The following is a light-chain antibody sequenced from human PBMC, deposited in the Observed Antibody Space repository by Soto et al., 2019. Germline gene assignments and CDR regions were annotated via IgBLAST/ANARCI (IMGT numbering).Light chain of an antibody. CDR2: DVD. CDR1: SSDVGTYNY. Sequence: QSALTQPASVSGSPGQSITISCTGTSSDVGTYNYVSWYQQHPGKAPKLMIYDVDNRPAAISNRFSASKSGNTASLTISGLQTADEADYYCCSSLGSSNLYVFGTGTKLTVL. V-gene: IGLV2-14*01. CDR3: CSSLGSSNLYV. J-gene: IGLJ1*01.